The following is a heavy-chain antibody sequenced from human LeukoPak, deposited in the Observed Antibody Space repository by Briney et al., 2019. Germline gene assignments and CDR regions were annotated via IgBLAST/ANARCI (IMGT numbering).Heavy chain of an antibody. J-gene: IGHJ4*02. D-gene: IGHD6-13*01. CDR3: ARDSRMTTWYFPGVYYFDN. Sequence: PGGSLRLSCSASGFTFSSYAMHWVRQAPGKGLEYVSAINSNGGSTYYADSVKGRFTISRDNSKNTLYLQMSSLRAEDTAVYYCARDSRMTTWYFPGVYYFDNWGQGTLVTVSS. CDR1: GFTFSSYA. V-gene: IGHV3-64D*06. CDR2: INSNGGST.